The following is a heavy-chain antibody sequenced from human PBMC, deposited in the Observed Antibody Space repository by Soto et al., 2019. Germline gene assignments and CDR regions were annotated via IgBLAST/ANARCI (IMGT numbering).Heavy chain of an antibody. CDR3: ARDLPTDLVLRYFDWLLSLDV. CDR1: GYTFTSYG. V-gene: IGHV1-18*04. Sequence: QVQLVQSGAEVKKPGASVKVSCKASGYTFTSYGISWVRQAPGQGLEWMGWISAYNGNTNYAQKLQGRVTMTTDTSTSTAYMELRSLRSDDTAVYYCARDLPTDLVLRYFDWLLSLDVWGQGTTVTVSS. CDR2: ISAYNGNT. J-gene: IGHJ6*02. D-gene: IGHD3-9*01.